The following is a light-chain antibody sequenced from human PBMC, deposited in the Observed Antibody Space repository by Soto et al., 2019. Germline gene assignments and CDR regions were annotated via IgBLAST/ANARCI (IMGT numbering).Light chain of an antibody. Sequence: DIQMTQSPSTLSASVGDRVTITCRASQSISSWLAWYQQKPGKAPKLLIYKASSLESGVPSRFSGSGSGTEFTLTISSLQPDEFATYYCQQYYNYWTFGQGTKVEIK. CDR3: QQYYNYWT. CDR1: QSISSW. CDR2: KAS. V-gene: IGKV1-5*03. J-gene: IGKJ1*01.